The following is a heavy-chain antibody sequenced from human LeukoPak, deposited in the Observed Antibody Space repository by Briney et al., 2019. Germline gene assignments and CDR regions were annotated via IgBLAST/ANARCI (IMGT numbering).Heavy chain of an antibody. CDR3: ARVISLLFFDY. CDR2: INHSGST. Sequence: SETLSLTCAVYGGSFSAYYWSWIRQPPGKGLEWIWEINHSGSTNYNPSLKSRVTISVDTSKKQFSLKLSSVTAADTAVYFCARVISLLFFDYWGQGSLVTVSS. J-gene: IGHJ4*02. CDR1: GGSFSAYY. V-gene: IGHV4-34*01. D-gene: IGHD3-10*01.